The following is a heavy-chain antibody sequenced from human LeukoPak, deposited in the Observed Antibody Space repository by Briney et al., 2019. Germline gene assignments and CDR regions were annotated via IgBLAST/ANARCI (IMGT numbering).Heavy chain of an antibody. D-gene: IGHD3/OR15-3a*01. V-gene: IGHV3-21*01. CDR3: ARAALDPLDAFDI. J-gene: IGHJ3*02. CDR1: GFTSSSYS. Sequence: GGSLRLSCAASGFTSSSYSMNWVRQAPGKGLEWVSSISSSSSYIYYADSVKGRFTISRDNAKNSLYLQMNSLRAEDTAVYYCARAALDPLDAFDIWGQGTMVTVSS. CDR2: ISSSSSYI.